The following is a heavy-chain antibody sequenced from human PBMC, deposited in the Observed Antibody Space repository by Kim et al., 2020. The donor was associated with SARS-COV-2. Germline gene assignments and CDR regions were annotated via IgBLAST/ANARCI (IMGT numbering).Heavy chain of an antibody. J-gene: IGHJ4*02. CDR3: ARLMPSGWSFDY. Sequence: SETLSLTCTVSGGSISSSSYYWGWIRPSPGRGLEWIGSVYYNGNTYYNPSLKSRLTMSVDTSKNQFSLDLSSVTAADTTVYYCARLMPSGWSFDYWGQGTPGSVSS. V-gene: IGHV4-39*01. CDR2: VYYNGNT. CDR1: GGSISSSSYY. D-gene: IGHD6-19*01.